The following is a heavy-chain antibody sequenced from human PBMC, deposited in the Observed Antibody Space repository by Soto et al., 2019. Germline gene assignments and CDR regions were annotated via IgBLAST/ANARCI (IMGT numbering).Heavy chain of an antibody. D-gene: IGHD3-22*01. J-gene: IGHJ4*02. CDR3: TSGGYYDSSGYYDPLDY. V-gene: IGHV3-15*07. CDR1: GFTFSNAW. CDR2: IKSKTDGGTT. Sequence: EVQLVESGGGLVKPGGSLRFSCAASGFTFSNAWMNWVRQAPGKGLEWVGRIKSKTDGGTTDYAAPVKGRFTISRDDSKNTLDLQMNSLKTEDTAVYYCTSGGYYDSSGYYDPLDYWGQGTLVTVSS.